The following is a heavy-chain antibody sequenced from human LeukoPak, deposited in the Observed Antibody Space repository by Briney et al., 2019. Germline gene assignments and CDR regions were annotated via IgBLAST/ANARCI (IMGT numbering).Heavy chain of an antibody. J-gene: IGHJ4*02. Sequence: ASVKVSCEASGYTFNDYYIHWMRQAPGLGLEWLGWVNPKSGGTKYAQKLQGRLTMTRETDTSTDYMELSGLRSDDTAIYYCARGILQEQLVANWGQGNLVTVTS. CDR1: GYTFNDYY. CDR3: ARGILQEQLVAN. V-gene: IGHV1-2*02. CDR2: VNPKSGGT. D-gene: IGHD1-1*01.